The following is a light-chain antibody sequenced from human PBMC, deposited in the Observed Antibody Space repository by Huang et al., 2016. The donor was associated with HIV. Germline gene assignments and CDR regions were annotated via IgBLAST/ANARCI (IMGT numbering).Light chain of an antibody. V-gene: IGKV3-15*01. CDR1: QSVRNN. J-gene: IGKJ2*01. CDR3: QHYNNWPYT. CDR2: GAS. Sequence: EIVMTQSPATLSVSPGERATLSCRASQSVRNNLAWYQQKPGQAPRLLIYGASTRAAGSPARFSGSGSGTEFTLTISSLQSEDFAVYYCQHYNNWPYTFGQGTKLEIK.